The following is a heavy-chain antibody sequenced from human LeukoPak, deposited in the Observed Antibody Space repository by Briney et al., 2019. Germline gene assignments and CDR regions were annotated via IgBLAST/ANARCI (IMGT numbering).Heavy chain of an antibody. CDR3: ARDHSAEQHYYDCSAYYPDY. CDR2: ITGDGGTT. Sequence: GGSLRLSCAASGFTFSSYWMHWVRQAPGKGLVWVSRITGDGGTTDYADSVKGRFTISRDNAKNTLYLEMNSLRAEDTAVYYCARDHSAEQHYYDCSAYYPDYWGQGTLVTVSS. CDR1: GFTFSSYW. J-gene: IGHJ4*02. V-gene: IGHV3-74*01. D-gene: IGHD3-22*01.